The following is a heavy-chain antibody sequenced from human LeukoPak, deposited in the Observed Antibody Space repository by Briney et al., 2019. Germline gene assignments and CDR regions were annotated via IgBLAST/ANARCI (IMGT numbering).Heavy chain of an antibody. CDR2: IYYSGST. CDR3: ARTHDFWTTRKGDYFDP. V-gene: IGHV4-59*08. CDR1: GGSISSYY. J-gene: IGHJ4*02. D-gene: IGHD3-3*01. Sequence: SETLSLTCTVSGGSISSYYWSWIRQPPGKGLEWIGYIYYSGSTNYNPSLKSRVTISVDTSKNQFSLKLSSVTAADTAVYYCARTHDFWTTRKGDYFDPWGQGTLVTVSS.